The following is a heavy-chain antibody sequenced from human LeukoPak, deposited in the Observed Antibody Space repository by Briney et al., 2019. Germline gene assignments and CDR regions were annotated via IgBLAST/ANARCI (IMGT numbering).Heavy chain of an antibody. V-gene: IGHV1-8*01. CDR3: ARGFSYSSDAENFQH. CDR2: MNPNSGNT. J-gene: IGHJ1*01. CDR1: GYTFTSYD. D-gene: IGHD3-22*01. Sequence: ASVKVSCKASGYTFTSYDINWVRQATGQGLEWMGWMNPNSGNTGYAQKFQGRVTMTRNTSISTAYMELSSLRSDDTAVYYCARGFSYSSDAENFQHWGQGTLVTVSS.